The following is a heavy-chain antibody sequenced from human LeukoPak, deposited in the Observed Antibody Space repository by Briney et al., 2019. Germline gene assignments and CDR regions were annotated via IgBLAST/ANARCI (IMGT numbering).Heavy chain of an antibody. CDR3: ARVDLLTGYYFFDY. J-gene: IGHJ4*02. CDR2: IRGDNGNT. D-gene: IGHD3-9*01. Sequence: ASVKVSCKASGYTFTSYGISWVRQAPGQGLEWVGWIRGDNGNTNYAQKLQGRVAMTTDTSTSTAYMELRSLGSDETAVYYCARVDLLTGYYFFDYWGQGTLVTVSS. CDR1: GYTFTSYG. V-gene: IGHV1-18*01.